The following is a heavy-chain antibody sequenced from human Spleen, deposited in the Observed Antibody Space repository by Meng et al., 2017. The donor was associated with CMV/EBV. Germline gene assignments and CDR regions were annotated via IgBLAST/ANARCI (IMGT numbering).Heavy chain of an antibody. V-gene: IGHV3-11*04. CDR1: GFSFSDYY. CDR2: ISSSGNSV. J-gene: IGHJ4*02. D-gene: IGHD6-13*01. Sequence: GESLKISCAASGFSFSDYYMSWIRQAPGKGLEWLSYISSSGNSVYYADSVKGRFTISRDNAKNSLYLQMNSLRTEDTAVYYCAKGGLSSSLYYFDYWGQGTLVTVSS. CDR3: AKGGLSSSLYYFDY.